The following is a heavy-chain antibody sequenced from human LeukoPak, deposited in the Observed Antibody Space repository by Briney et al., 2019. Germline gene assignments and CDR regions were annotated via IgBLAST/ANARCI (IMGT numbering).Heavy chain of an antibody. CDR3: ARHCSRTSCSPYYYYYYMDV. J-gene: IGHJ6*03. CDR1: GGSISNKY. Sequence: PETLSLTCTVSGGSISNKYWSWIRQPPGKGLEWIGYIYYSGSTNYNPSLKSRVTISVDTSKNQFSLKLSSVTAADSAVYYCARHCSRTSCSPYYYYYYMDVWGKGTTVTISS. V-gene: IGHV4-59*01. CDR2: IYYSGST. D-gene: IGHD2-2*01.